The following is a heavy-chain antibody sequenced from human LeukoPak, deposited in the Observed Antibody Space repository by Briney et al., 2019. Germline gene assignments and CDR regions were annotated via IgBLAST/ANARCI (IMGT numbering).Heavy chain of an antibody. D-gene: IGHD3-3*01. CDR3: ARGFWSGYSFDY. V-gene: IGHV3-48*02. CDR2: ISSSSSTI. J-gene: IGHJ4*02. CDR1: GFTFSSYS. Sequence: GGSLRLSCAASGFTFSSYSMNWVRPPPGKGLEWVSYISSSSSTIYYADSVKGRFTISRDNAKNSLYLQMNSLRDEDTAVYYCARGFWSGYSFDYWGQGTLVTVSS.